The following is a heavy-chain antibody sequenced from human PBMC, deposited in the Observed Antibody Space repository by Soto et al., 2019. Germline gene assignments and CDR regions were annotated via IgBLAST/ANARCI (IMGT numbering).Heavy chain of an antibody. CDR1: GFALSSYW. Sequence: EVQLVESGGGLVQAGGSLRLSCAASGFALSSYWMHWVRRVPGKGLVWVSRINPDGSRIDYADSVRGRFTISSDNAKNTLFLQMNNLRAEDTALYHCARVPVGAYGKFDPWGQGNLVTVSS. CDR2: INPDGSRI. J-gene: IGHJ5*02. D-gene: IGHD2-8*02. V-gene: IGHV3-74*01. CDR3: ARVPVGAYGKFDP.